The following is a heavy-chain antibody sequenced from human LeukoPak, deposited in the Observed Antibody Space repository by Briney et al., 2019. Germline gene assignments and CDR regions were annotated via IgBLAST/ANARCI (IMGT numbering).Heavy chain of an antibody. V-gene: IGHV3-66*01. Sequence: GGSLRLSCAASGFTVSSNYMSWVRQAPGKGLEWVSVIYSGGSTYYADSVKGRFTISRDSSKNTLYLQMNSLRADDTAVYYCARAEVGYCSGGSCSPDYYGMDVWGQGTSVTVSS. J-gene: IGHJ6*02. CDR1: GFTVSSNY. D-gene: IGHD2-15*01. CDR2: IYSGGST. CDR3: ARAEVGYCSGGSCSPDYYGMDV.